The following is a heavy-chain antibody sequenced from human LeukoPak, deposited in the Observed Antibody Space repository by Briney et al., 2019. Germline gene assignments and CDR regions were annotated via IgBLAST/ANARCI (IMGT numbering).Heavy chain of an antibody. CDR1: GFTFSNYA. V-gene: IGHV3-30-3*01. J-gene: IGHJ4*02. CDR2: ISHDRSNN. D-gene: IGHD3-10*01. CDR3: ARDLSGSYMSDY. Sequence: GGSLRLSCAAPGFTFSNYAMHWARPAPGKGLEWGSFISHDRSNNCHADSVKGRFTISRDNSKNTLYLQMNSLTDEDTAVYYCARDLSGSYMSDYWGQGTLVTVSS.